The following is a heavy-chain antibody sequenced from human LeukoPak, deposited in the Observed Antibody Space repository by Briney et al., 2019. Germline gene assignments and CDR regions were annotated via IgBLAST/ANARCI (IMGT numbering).Heavy chain of an antibody. CDR3: VKDEVAVITIPYYYMDV. CDR2: IWYDGSNQ. V-gene: IGHV3-33*06. Sequence: GGSLRLSCAASGFTFSSYGMHWVRQAPGKGLEWVAVIWYDGSNQDYAGSVKGRFTISRDNSKNTLYLQMNSLRAEDTAVYYCVKDEVAVITIPYYYMDVWGKGTTVTVSS. D-gene: IGHD4-11*01. CDR1: GFTFSSYG. J-gene: IGHJ6*03.